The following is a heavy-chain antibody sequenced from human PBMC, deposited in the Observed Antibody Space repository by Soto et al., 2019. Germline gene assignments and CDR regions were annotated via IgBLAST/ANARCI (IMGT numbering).Heavy chain of an antibody. Sequence: PEWCLRLSGSAGRLRLGGYIIYWLRHGQEKGLEWVSSSSRISSDIYYADSVKGRFTISTDNAKNSLYLQMNSLRAEATAVYYCAREYFFSDTATTWIDTRGQ. D-gene: IGHD4-17*01. CDR2: SSRISSDI. V-gene: IGHV3-21*01. CDR3: AREYFFSDTATTWIDT. CDR1: RLRLGGYI. J-gene: IGHJ5*02.